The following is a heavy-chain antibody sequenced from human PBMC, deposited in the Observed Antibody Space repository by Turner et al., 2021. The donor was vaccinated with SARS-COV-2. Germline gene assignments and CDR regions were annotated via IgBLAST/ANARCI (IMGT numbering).Heavy chain of an antibody. Sequence: QLQLQESGPGLVKPSATLSLTCTVSGGTISSSSYYWGWIRQPPGKGLEWIGSIYYSGSTYYNPSLKSRVTISVDTSKNQFSLKLSSVTAADTAGYYCARHWEVAAAAYLARFDPWGQGTLVTVSS. J-gene: IGHJ5*02. V-gene: IGHV4-39*01. CDR3: ARHWEVAAAAYLARFDP. CDR2: IYYSGST. D-gene: IGHD6-13*01. CDR1: GGTISSSSYY.